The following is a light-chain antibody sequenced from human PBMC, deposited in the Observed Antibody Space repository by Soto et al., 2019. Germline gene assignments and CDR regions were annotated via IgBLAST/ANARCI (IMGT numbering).Light chain of an antibody. Sequence: SYELTQPPSVSVAPGKTARITWGGNNIGSKSVHWYQQKQGQAPVLVIYYDSDRPSGIPERFSGSNSGNTATLTISRVEAGDEADYYCQVWDSSSDHVVFGGGTKLTVL. J-gene: IGLJ2*01. CDR1: NIGSKS. CDR3: QVWDSSSDHVV. V-gene: IGLV3-21*04. CDR2: YDS.